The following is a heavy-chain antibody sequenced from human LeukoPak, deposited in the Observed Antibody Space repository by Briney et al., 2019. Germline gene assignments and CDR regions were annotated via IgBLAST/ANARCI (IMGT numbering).Heavy chain of an antibody. Sequence: SETLSLTCSVSGGPTNSGTFYRGWIRQPPGQGLEWIGSIYYNWRTDYNASLKSRVSISVDMSKNQFSLRLTSVTAADTAIYYCARLSLIWLADRWGQGTLVIVSS. CDR3: ARLSLIWLADR. J-gene: IGHJ5*02. D-gene: IGHD3-10*01. V-gene: IGHV4-39*01. CDR1: GGPTNSGTFY. CDR2: IYYNWRT.